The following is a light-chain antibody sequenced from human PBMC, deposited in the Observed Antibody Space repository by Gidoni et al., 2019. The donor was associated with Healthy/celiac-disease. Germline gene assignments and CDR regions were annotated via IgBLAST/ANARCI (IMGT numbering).Light chain of an antibody. Sequence: EIVMTQSQATLSVSPVERATLSCRASQSVSSNLSWYKQIPGQAPRLLIYGASTRATGIPARFSGIGSGTEFTLTIRSLKSEDFAVYYCQQYNNWPNTFGQXTKLEIK. CDR3: QQYNNWPNT. CDR2: GAS. J-gene: IGKJ2*01. V-gene: IGKV3-15*01. CDR1: QSVSSN.